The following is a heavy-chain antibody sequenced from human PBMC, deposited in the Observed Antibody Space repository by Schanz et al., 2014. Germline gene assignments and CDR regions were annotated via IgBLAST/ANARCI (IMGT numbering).Heavy chain of an antibody. D-gene: IGHD2-8*01. CDR3: AKWEDIVPEPEPMRGWFDS. J-gene: IGHJ5*01. V-gene: IGHV3-23*04. Sequence: EVRLVESGGGLVQPGGSLRLSCVASGFNFYTSAMTWVRQAPGKGLEWVSVISARGEVSKYSDSVKGRFIVSRDNSRATLSLQMDSLRAADTAFYYCAKWEDIVPEPEPMRGWFDSWGQGILVTVSS. CDR1: GFNFYTSA. CDR2: ISARGEVS.